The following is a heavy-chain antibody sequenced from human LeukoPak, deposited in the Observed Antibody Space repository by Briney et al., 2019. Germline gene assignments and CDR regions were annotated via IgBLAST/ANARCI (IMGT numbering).Heavy chain of an antibody. Sequence: GASVKVSCKASGYTFTTYAISWVRQAPGQGLEGMGWISTYNGNTNYEQKFQGRVTLTTDTSTSTAYMELSSLRTEDTAVYYCARGRPTTSIAAAGVNWFDPWGQGPLLTVSS. V-gene: IGHV1-18*01. CDR3: ARGRPTTSIAAAGVNWFDP. J-gene: IGHJ5*02. CDR1: GYTFTTYA. D-gene: IGHD6-13*01. CDR2: ISTYNGNT.